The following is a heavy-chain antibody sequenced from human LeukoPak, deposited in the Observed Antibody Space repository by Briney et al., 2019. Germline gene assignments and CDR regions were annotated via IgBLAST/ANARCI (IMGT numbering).Heavy chain of an antibody. Sequence: VASVKVSCKASGYTFTSYAMNWVRQAPGQGLEWMGWINTNTGNPTYAQGFTGRFVFSLDTSVSTAYLQISSLKAEDTAVYYCARDGRMTTVSYPPLLGYWGQGTLVTVSS. V-gene: IGHV7-4-1*02. CDR2: INTNTGNP. CDR1: GYTFTSYA. J-gene: IGHJ4*02. CDR3: ARDGRMTTVSYPPLLGY. D-gene: IGHD4-17*01.